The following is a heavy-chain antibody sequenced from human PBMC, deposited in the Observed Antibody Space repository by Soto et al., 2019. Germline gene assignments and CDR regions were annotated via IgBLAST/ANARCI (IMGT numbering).Heavy chain of an antibody. CDR2: MNTNSGNT. Sequence: QGQLVQSGAEVKEPGASVKVSCKASGYTFTSFDLNWVRQATGQGLEWMGWMNTNSGNTGNAQKFQGRVTMTRDTSISTAYMELSSLRSEDTAVYYCAREGRYSGSYEGAYFDYWGQGTLVTVSS. J-gene: IGHJ4*02. CDR1: GYTFTSFD. V-gene: IGHV1-8*01. D-gene: IGHD1-26*01. CDR3: AREGRYSGSYEGAYFDY.